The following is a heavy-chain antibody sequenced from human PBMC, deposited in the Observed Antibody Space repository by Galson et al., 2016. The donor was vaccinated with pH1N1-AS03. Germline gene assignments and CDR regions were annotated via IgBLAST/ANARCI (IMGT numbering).Heavy chain of an antibody. CDR2: MDPTGRR. D-gene: IGHD3-10*01. Sequence: TLSLTCRVSGGSLSGHFWTWIRQPAGKGLEWIGRMDPTGRRNYKSSLESRVSMSVDTSKNEISLRLTSVTAADTAVYYCTRESSGLGRGLDYWGQGTLVTVSS. J-gene: IGHJ4*02. V-gene: IGHV4-4*07. CDR1: GGSLSGHF. CDR3: TRESSGLGRGLDY.